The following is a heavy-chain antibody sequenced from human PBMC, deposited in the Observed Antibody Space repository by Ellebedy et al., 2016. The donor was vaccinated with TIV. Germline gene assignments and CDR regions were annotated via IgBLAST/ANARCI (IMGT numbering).Heavy chain of an antibody. Sequence: AASVKVSCKASVGTFSSYAISWVRQAPGQGLEWMGRIIPILGIANYAQKFQGRVTITADTSTSTAYMELSSLRSEDTAVYYCASQSREGDGYYFDYWGQGILVTVSS. V-gene: IGHV1-69*04. D-gene: IGHD5-24*01. CDR2: IIPILGIA. CDR3: ASQSREGDGYYFDY. J-gene: IGHJ4*02. CDR1: VGTFSSYA.